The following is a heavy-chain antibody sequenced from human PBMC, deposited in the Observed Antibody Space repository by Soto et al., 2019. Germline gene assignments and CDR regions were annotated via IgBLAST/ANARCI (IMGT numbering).Heavy chain of an antibody. CDR1: GYSISSGYH. CDR3: ARQDRVVAEGRWFDP. Sequence: SETLSLTCTVSGYSISSGYHWACIRQPPGKGLEWLGSVHYSGNTYYNPSLRSRLTIPVDKSKNQFSLNLSSVTAADTAVYYCARQDRVVAEGRWFDPWGQGTLVTVYS. J-gene: IGHJ5*02. CDR2: VHYSGNT. D-gene: IGHD2-15*01. V-gene: IGHV4-38-2*02.